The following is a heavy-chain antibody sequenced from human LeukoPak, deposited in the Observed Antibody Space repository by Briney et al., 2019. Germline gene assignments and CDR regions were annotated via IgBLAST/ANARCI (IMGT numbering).Heavy chain of an antibody. V-gene: IGHV3-21*01. CDR2: VAGDSHYI. D-gene: IGHD3-3*01. Sequence: GGSLRLSCAASGFDFSDYTMNWVRQAPGKGLEWVASVAGDSHYIYYPDSVRGRFTISRDNAENSLYLQMNSLRAEDTAVYYCAKDLGPRLFGNFDYWGQGTLVTVSS. CDR3: AKDLGPRLFGNFDY. CDR1: GFDFSDYT. J-gene: IGHJ4*02.